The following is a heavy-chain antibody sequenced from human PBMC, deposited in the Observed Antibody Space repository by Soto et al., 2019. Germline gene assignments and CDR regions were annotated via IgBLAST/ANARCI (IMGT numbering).Heavy chain of an antibody. J-gene: IGHJ5*01. D-gene: IGHD4-17*01. V-gene: IGHV3-23*01. CDR1: GFTFSSYA. CDR3: AKDTRYGDYVRWFDS. Sequence: EVHLLESGGGLVQPGGSLRLSCEASGFTFSSYAMTWVRQAPGRGLEGVSGITGSGGRTYYADSVKGRFTISRDNSKSTLYLQMNCLRAEDTAVYYCAKDTRYGDYVRWFDSWGQGTLVTVSS. CDR2: ITGSGGRT.